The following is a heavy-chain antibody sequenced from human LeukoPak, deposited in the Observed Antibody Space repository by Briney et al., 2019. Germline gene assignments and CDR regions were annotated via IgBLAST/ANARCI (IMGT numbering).Heavy chain of an antibody. CDR1: GESSFSSYY. V-gene: IGHV4-34*01. CDR3: SRQVVGNDY. CDR2: INHSGYT. D-gene: IGHD3-22*01. J-gene: IGHJ4*02. Sequence: PSETLSLTCAVYGESSFSSYYWSWIRRTPGGALEWIGEINHSGYTNYNPSLKSRVTLSIDTSKNQFSLRLNSVAAADTAVYYCSRQVVGNDYWGQGTLVTVSS.